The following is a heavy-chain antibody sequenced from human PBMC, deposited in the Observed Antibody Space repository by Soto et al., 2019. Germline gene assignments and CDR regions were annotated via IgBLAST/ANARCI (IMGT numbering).Heavy chain of an antibody. V-gene: IGHV3-23*01. CDR2: ISGSGGST. CDR3: AKGRGSSDY. J-gene: IGHJ4*02. Sequence: GSLRLSCAASGFTFSSHAMSWVRQAPGEGLECVSGISGSGGSTDYADSVKGRFTISRDNSKSTLYLQMNSLRAEDTAIYYCAKGRGSSDYWGQGTLVTVSS. D-gene: IGHD1-26*01. CDR1: GFTFSSHA.